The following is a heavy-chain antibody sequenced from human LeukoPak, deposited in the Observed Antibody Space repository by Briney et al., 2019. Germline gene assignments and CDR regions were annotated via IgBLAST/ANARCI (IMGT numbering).Heavy chain of an antibody. V-gene: IGHV3-30*02. CDR3: AKDPYDILTGYEYDY. D-gene: IGHD3-9*01. CDR1: GFTFSSYG. CDR2: IRYDGSNK. J-gene: IGHJ4*02. Sequence: GGSLRLSCAASGFTFSSYGMHWVRQAPGKGLEWVAFIRYDGSNKYYADSVKGRFTISRDNSKNTLYLQMNSLRAEDTAVYYCAKDPYDILTGYEYDYWGQGTLVTVSS.